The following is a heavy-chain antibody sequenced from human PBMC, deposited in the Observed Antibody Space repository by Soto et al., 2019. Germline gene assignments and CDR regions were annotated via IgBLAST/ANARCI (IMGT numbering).Heavy chain of an antibody. V-gene: IGHV4-39*01. CDR3: GRLDYGGTLHHPYHFTH. D-gene: IGHD1-26*01. CDR1: GAAIISTYYH. CDR2: VFYSGAT. Sequence: PSETLSLTCNVSGAAIISTYYHWGWVRQPPGKGLEWIGNVFYSGATFYNPSLESRLSISVDTSRNLFSLKLPAVTAADTAVYFCGRLDYGGTLHHPYHFTHWSQGDLVTAS. J-gene: IGHJ4*02.